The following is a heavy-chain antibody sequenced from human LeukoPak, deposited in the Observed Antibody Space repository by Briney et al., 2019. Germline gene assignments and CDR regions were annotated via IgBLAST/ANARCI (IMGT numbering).Heavy chain of an antibody. Sequence: PSETLSLTCSVSGDSISTYHWKWIRKPPGKGLEWIGYMQSTGNSNYNPSLKSRVSMSVETSKNRIVLNLSSVTAADTAMYYCARDKRHSYGRYFDHWGQGLLVTVSS. J-gene: IGHJ4*02. CDR1: GDSISTYH. V-gene: IGHV4-59*12. CDR3: ARDKRHSYGRYFDH. D-gene: IGHD5-18*01. CDR2: MQSTGNS.